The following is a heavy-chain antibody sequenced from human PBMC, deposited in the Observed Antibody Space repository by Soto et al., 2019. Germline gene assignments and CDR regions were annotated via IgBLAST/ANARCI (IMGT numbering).Heavy chain of an antibody. D-gene: IGHD3-10*01. V-gene: IGHV4-30-2*01. Sequence: SETLSLTCAVSGGSISGGGFSWSWIRQPPGKGLEWIGYILHTGGTQYNPSLKSRVSMSVDKSKNQFSLHLTSVTAADTAVYYCARLQFGEGFDYWGQGALVTAPQ. J-gene: IGHJ4*02. CDR3: ARLQFGEGFDY. CDR1: GGSISGGGFS. CDR2: ILHTGGT.